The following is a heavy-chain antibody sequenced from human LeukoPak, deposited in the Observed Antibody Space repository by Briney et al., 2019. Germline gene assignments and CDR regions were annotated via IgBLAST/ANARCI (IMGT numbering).Heavy chain of an antibody. Sequence: PGGSLRLSCAASGFTFSPYGMHWVRQAPGKGLEWVSFIRYDETTKYTDSVKGRFIISRDNSKNTLYLQMNSLRAEDTAVYYCTMIEWERWRGWGQGTLVTVSS. V-gene: IGHV3-30*02. D-gene: IGHD1-26*01. J-gene: IGHJ4*02. CDR3: TMIEWERWRG. CDR1: GFTFSPYG. CDR2: IRYDETTK.